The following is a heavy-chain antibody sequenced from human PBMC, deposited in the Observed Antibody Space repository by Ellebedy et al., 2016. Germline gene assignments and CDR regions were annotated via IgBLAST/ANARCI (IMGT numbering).Heavy chain of an antibody. CDR2: IWYDGSNK. D-gene: IGHD3-22*01. CDR3: ARDLRRSYYDSSGTLDY. J-gene: IGHJ4*02. CDR1: GFTFSSYG. Sequence: LSLTCAASGFTFSSYGMHWVRQAPGKGLEWVAVIWYDGSNKYYADSVKGRFTISRDNSKNTLYLQMNSLRVEDTAVYYCARDLRRSYYDSSGTLDYWGQGTLVTVSS. V-gene: IGHV3-33*01.